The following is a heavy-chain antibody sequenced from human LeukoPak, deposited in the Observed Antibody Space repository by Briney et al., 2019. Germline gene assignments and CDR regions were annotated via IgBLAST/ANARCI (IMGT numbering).Heavy chain of an antibody. CDR3: AKDVEQQLVRVGAFDI. V-gene: IGHV3-23*01. D-gene: IGHD6-13*01. Sequence: PGVSLRLSCAASGFTFSSYAMSWVRQAPGKGLEWVSAISGSGGSTYYADSVKGRFTISRDNSKNTLYLQMNSLRAEDTAVYYCAKDVEQQLVRVGAFDIWGQGTMVTVSS. CDR1: GFTFSSYA. J-gene: IGHJ3*02. CDR2: ISGSGGST.